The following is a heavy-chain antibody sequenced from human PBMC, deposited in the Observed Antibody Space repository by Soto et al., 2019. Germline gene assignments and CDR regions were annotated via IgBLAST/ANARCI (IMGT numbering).Heavy chain of an antibody. V-gene: IGHV3-23*01. CDR1: GFTFSSYA. J-gene: IGHJ2*01. CDR3: AKGDKGSSGWYGDWYFDC. D-gene: IGHD6-19*01. Sequence: EVQLLESGGGLVQPGGSLRLSCAASGFTFSSYAMHWVRQAPGKGLEWVSAISGSGGSTYYADSVKGRFTISRDNSKNTLHRQMTRLRAEYTAVYYYAKGDKGSSGWYGDWYFDCWGRGSLVTVSS. CDR2: ISGSGGST.